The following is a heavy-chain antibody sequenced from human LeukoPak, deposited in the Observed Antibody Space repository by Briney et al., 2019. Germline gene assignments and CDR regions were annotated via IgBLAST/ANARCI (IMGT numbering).Heavy chain of an antibody. CDR2: ISGSGGST. J-gene: IGHJ3*02. V-gene: IGHV3-23*01. CDR1: GFTFSSYA. CDR3: AKDTYYYDSSGYYRNAFDI. D-gene: IGHD3-22*01. Sequence: GGSLTLSCAASGFTFSSYAMSWVRQAPGKGLEWVSAISGSGGSTYYADSVKGRFTISRDNSKNTLYLQMNSLRAEDTAVYYCAKDTYYYDSSGYYRNAFDIWGQGTMVTVSS.